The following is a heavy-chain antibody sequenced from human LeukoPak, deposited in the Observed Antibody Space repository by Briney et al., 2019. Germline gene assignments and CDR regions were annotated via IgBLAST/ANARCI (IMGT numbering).Heavy chain of an antibody. V-gene: IGHV1-2*02. D-gene: IGHD4-17*01. J-gene: IGHJ5*02. CDR2: INPKTGGT. CDR1: GYTFSDYF. CDR3: TRAFEYGWFDP. Sequence: ASVKVSCKASGYTFSDYFMHWVRQAPGQGLEWMGWINPKTGGTTYAQNFQGRDTMTRDMSTTTAYMDLSRLRSDDTAIYYCTRAFEYGWFDPWGQGTLVIVSS.